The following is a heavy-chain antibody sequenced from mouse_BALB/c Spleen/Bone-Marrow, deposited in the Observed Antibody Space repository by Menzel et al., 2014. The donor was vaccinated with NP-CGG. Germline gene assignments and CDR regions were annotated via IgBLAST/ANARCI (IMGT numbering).Heavy chain of an antibody. J-gene: IGHJ3*01. D-gene: IGHD1-1*01. CDR1: GFNIKDTY. V-gene: IGHV14-3*02. Sequence: VQLQQSGAELVKPGASVKLSCTASGFNIKDTYLHWVKQRPEQGLEWIGGIDPANGNTEYDPKFQGKATITADTSSNTAYLQLSSLTSEDTAVYYCARRGDIYYGSSAWFAYWGQGTLVTVSA. CDR2: IDPANGNT. CDR3: ARRGDIYYGSSAWFAY.